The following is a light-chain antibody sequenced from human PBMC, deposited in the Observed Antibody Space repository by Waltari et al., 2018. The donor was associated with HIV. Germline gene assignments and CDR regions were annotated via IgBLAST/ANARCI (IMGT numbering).Light chain of an antibody. CDR2: QDG. Sequence: SYDLTQQPSVSVSQGQTAIITCSGEQLVNKFISWYQQKPGQSPMLVIYQDGKRPSGIPERFSGSNSGNTATLTISGTQAIDEADYYCQAWDSSTGVFGSGTKVSVL. V-gene: IGLV3-1*01. CDR1: QLVNKF. J-gene: IGLJ1*01. CDR3: QAWDSSTGV.